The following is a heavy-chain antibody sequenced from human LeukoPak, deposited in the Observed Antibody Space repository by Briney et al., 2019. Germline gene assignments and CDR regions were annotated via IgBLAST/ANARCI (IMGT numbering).Heavy chain of an antibody. J-gene: IGHJ3*02. D-gene: IGHD6-19*01. V-gene: IGHV1-69*13. Sequence: SVKVSCKASGGTFSSYAISWVRQAPGQGLEWMGGIIPIFGTANYAQRFQGRVTITADESTSTAYMELSSLRSEDTAVYYCARGSIAVAGDDAFDIWGQGTMVTVSS. CDR3: ARGSIAVAGDDAFDI. CDR1: GGTFSSYA. CDR2: IIPIFGTA.